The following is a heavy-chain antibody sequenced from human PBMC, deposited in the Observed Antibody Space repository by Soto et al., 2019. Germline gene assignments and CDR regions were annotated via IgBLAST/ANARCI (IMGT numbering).Heavy chain of an antibody. J-gene: IGHJ4*02. V-gene: IGHV1-3*01. CDR3: ARGGYFDSSNYLAY. D-gene: IGHD3-22*01. CDR2: INPGNGNT. Sequence: GASVQVSCKASGYTFTSYGINWVRQAPGRGLEWMGWINPGNGNTKYSQQFQGRVIIDRDTSASTAYMELSSLRSEDTAVYYCARGGYFDSSNYLAYWGQGTLVTVSS. CDR1: GYTFTSYG.